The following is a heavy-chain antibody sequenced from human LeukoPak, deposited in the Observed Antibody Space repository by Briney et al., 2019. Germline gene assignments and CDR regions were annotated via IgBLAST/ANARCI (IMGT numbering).Heavy chain of an antibody. V-gene: IGHV1-69*05. Sequence: SVKVSCKASGGTFSSYAISWVRQAPGQGLEWMGRIIPIFGTANYAQKFQGRVTITTDESTSTAYMELSSLRSEDTAVYYCASALGYYDGSGYYSYYFDYWGQGTLVTVSS. J-gene: IGHJ4*02. CDR2: IIPIFGTA. D-gene: IGHD3-22*01. CDR3: ASALGYYDGSGYYSYYFDY. CDR1: GGTFSSYA.